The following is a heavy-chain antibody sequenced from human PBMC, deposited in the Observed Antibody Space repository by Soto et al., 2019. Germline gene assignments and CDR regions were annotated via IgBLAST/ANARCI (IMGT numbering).Heavy chain of an antibody. D-gene: IGHD1-7*01. CDR1: GGSISNYY. J-gene: IGHJ4*02. Sequence: SETLSLTCTVSGGSISNYYWSWIRQPPGKGLEWIGYIYYSGITNYNPSLKSRVTISVDTSKNQFSLRLSSVTAADPAVYYCARGREGTTPFGYWGQGTLVTVSS. CDR3: ARGREGTTPFGY. V-gene: IGHV4-59*01. CDR2: IYYSGIT.